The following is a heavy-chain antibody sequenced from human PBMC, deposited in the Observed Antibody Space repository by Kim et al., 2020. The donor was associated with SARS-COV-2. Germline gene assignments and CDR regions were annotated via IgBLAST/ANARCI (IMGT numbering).Heavy chain of an antibody. D-gene: IGHD3-10*01. V-gene: IGHV3-23*01. Sequence: GGSLRLSCAASGFTFSSYAMSWVRQAPGKGLEWVSAISGSGGSTYYADSVKGRFTISRDNSKNTLYLQMNSLRAEDTAVYYCAKDGRLLWFGESNWFDPWGQGTLVTVSS. CDR2: ISGSGGST. CDR1: GFTFSSYA. CDR3: AKDGRLLWFGESNWFDP. J-gene: IGHJ5*02.